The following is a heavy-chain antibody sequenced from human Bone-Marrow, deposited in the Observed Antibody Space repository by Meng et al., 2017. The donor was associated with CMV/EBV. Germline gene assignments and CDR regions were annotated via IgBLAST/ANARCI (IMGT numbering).Heavy chain of an antibody. CDR3: ARQSVSGYYTDWYFDL. V-gene: IGHV5-51*01. Sequence: GGSLRLSCKGSGYSFTSYWIGWVRQMPGKGLEWMGIIYPGDSDTRYSPSFQGQVTISADKSISTAYLQWSSLKASDTAMYYCARQSVSGYYTDWYFDLWGRGTRVTVSS. D-gene: IGHD3-3*01. J-gene: IGHJ2*01. CDR1: GYSFTSYW. CDR2: IYPGDSDT.